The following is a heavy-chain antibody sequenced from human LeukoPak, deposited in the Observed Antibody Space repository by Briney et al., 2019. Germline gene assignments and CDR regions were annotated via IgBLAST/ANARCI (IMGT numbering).Heavy chain of an antibody. D-gene: IGHD6-13*01. CDR2: ISFDGNGK. J-gene: IGHJ4*02. V-gene: IGHV3-30*03. Sequence: GGSLRLSCAASGFTFSRYWMTWVRQAPGRGLEWVAVISFDGNGKHYADAVKGRFTVSRDNSRNTLYLQMNSLRDEDTAVYYCARELYGKSWYEYWGQGILLTVSS. CDR3: ARELYGKSWYEY. CDR1: GFTFSRYW.